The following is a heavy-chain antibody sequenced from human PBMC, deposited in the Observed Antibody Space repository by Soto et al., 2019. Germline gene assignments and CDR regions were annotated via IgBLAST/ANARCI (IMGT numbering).Heavy chain of an antibody. V-gene: IGHV5-51*01. CDR2: IFVGDFDT. D-gene: IGHD5-18*01. J-gene: IGHJ4*01. CDR3: ARLDGYTQSWYRFDH. CDR1: GYTFSTFW. Sequence: PGESLKISCKGSGYTFSTFWIGWVRQMSGKGLECMGIIFVGDFDTRYSPSFQVQVTISVDKSIGTAYLQWSSLKASDTAMYYCARLDGYTQSWYRFDHWGPGTLVTVSS.